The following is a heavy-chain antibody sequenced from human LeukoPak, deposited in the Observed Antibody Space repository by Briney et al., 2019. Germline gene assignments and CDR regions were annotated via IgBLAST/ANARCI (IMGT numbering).Heavy chain of an antibody. Sequence: GGSLRLSCAASRFTLSNSGMHWVRQAPGKGLEWVAFIRYDGSNKYYTDSVKGRFTISRDNSKNTLYLQMNSLRAEDTAVYYCAKDSSSWSTDYYYMDVWGKGTTVTVSS. CDR2: IRYDGSNK. J-gene: IGHJ6*03. CDR1: RFTLSNSG. V-gene: IGHV3-30*02. D-gene: IGHD6-13*01. CDR3: AKDSSSWSTDYYYMDV.